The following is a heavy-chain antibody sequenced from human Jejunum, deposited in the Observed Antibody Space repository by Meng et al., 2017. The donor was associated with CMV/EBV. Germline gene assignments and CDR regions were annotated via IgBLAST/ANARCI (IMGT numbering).Heavy chain of an antibody. CDR2: INPANGYT. J-gene: IGHJ4*02. Sequence: CKTSGYVFTNYYIRRVRQAPGQGLEWMGMINPANGYTTDAQKFRGRLTMTTDTSTDTVYMELSSLRSEDTAVYFCAREPLRDFYFDFWGQGTLVTVSS. CDR3: AREPLRDFYFDF. CDR1: GYVFTNYY. D-gene: IGHD2-8*01. V-gene: IGHV1-46*01.